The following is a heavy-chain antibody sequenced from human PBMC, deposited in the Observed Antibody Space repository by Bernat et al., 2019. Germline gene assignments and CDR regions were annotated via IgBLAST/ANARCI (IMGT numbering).Heavy chain of an antibody. CDR1: GFTFSSYA. J-gene: IGHJ3*02. Sequence: EVQLVESGGGLVQPGGSLRLSCSASGFTFSSYAMHWVRQAPGKGLEYVSAISSNGGSTYYADSVKGRFTISRDNSKNTRYLQMSSLRAEDTAVYYCAKRIYGGNDDAFDIWGQGTMVTVSS. CDR3: AKRIYGGNDDAFDI. V-gene: IGHV3-64D*06. D-gene: IGHD4-23*01. CDR2: ISSNGGST.